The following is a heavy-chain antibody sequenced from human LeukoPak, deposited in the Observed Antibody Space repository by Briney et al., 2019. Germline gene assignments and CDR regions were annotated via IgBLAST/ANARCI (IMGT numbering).Heavy chain of an antibody. V-gene: IGHV4-30-2*01. CDR3: ASWILSTPPDY. J-gene: IGHJ4*02. Sequence: SETLSLTCAVSSGSISSGGYSWSWIRQPPGKGLEWIGYIYHSGSTYYNPSLKSRVTISVDTSKNQFSLKLSSVTAADTAVYYCASWILSTPPDYWGQGTLVTVSS. D-gene: IGHD2-2*03. CDR1: SGSISSGGYS. CDR2: IYHSGST.